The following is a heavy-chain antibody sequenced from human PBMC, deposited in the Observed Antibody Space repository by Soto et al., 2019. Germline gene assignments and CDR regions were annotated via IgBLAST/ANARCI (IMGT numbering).Heavy chain of an antibody. CDR3: AAGGIAARRFDP. CDR1: GFTFSSYA. CDR2: ISGSGGST. Sequence: PGGSLSLSCAASGFTFSSYAMSWVRQAPGKGLEWVSAISGSGGSTYYADSVKGRFTISRDNSKNTLYLQMNSLRAEDTAVYYCAAGGIAARRFDPWGQGTLVTVSS. J-gene: IGHJ5*02. D-gene: IGHD6-6*01. V-gene: IGHV3-23*01.